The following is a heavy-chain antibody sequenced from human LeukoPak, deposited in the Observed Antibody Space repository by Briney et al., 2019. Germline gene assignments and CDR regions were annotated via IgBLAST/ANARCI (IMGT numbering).Heavy chain of an antibody. D-gene: IGHD3-3*01. V-gene: IGHV4-38-2*02. J-gene: IGHJ5*02. Sequence: SETLSLTCTVSSSSISNGYYWGWIRQPPGKAMEWLGSMHHSGSTYFNPSSKSRVTISVDTSMKQFSLKLSSVTAADTAVYYCARTYYDFWSGYNWFDPWGQGTLVTVSS. CDR3: ARTYYDFWSGYNWFDP. CDR1: SSSISNGYY. CDR2: MHHSGST.